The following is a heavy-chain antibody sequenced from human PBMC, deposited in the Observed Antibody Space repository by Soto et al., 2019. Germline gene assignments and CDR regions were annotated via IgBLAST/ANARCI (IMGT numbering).Heavy chain of an antibody. CDR3: ARVPTSSSWYRGRVAFDI. CDR1: GFTFSDYY. V-gene: IGHV3-11*01. J-gene: IGHJ3*02. CDR2: ISSSGSTI. Sequence: KTGGSLRLSCAASGFTFSDYYMSWIRQAPGKGLEWVSYISSSGSTIYYADSVKGRFTISRDNAKNSLYLQMNSLRAEDTAVYYCARVPTSSSWYRGRVAFDIWGQGTMVTVSS. D-gene: IGHD6-13*01.